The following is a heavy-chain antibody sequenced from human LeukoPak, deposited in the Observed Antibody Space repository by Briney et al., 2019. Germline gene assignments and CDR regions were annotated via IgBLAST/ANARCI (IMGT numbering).Heavy chain of an antibody. CDR2: IYHGGST. CDR3: ARVASITMVRGVIIPLGYWYFDL. CDR1: GGSISTNKW. D-gene: IGHD3-10*01. V-gene: IGHV4-4*02. J-gene: IGHJ2*01. Sequence: SETLSLTCAVSGGSISTNKWWSWVRQPPGKGLEWIGEIYHGGSTNYNSSLKSRVTISIDTSKNQFSLKLSSVTAADTAVYYCARVASITMVRGVIIPLGYWYFDLWGRGTLVTVSS.